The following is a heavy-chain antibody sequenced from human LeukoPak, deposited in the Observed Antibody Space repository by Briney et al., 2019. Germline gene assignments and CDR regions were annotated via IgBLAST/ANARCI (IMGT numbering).Heavy chain of an antibody. V-gene: IGHV5-51*01. CDR3: ARAYTTYYYDSSGYNHDAFDI. J-gene: IGHJ3*02. CDR2: IYPGDSDT. CDR1: GYSLTSYW. Sequence: GESPKISCKGSGYSLTSYWIGWVRQMPGKGLEWMGIIYPGDSDTRYSPSFQGQVTISADKSISTAYLQWSSLKASDTAMYYCARAYTTYYYDSSGYNHDAFDIWGQGTMVTVSS. D-gene: IGHD3-22*01.